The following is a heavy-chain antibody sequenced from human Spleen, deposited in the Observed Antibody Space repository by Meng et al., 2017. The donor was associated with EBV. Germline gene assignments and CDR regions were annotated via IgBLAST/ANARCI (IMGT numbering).Heavy chain of an antibody. V-gene: IGHV3-74*01. J-gene: IGHJ4*02. CDR1: GFTLRSYW. Sequence: EGKILESGGGLVQPGGSLRLSCAVSGFTLRSYWVHWVRQAPGKGLVWVSRINSDGNVITYADSVKGRFTISRDNAKNTVYLQMNNVRVEDTAVYYCAKDCFGAKDSWGQGTLVTVSS. D-gene: IGHD1-26*01. CDR2: INSDGNVI. CDR3: AKDCFGAKDS.